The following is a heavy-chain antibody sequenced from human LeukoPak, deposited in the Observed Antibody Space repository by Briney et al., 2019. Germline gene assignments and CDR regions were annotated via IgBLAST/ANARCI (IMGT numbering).Heavy chain of an antibody. J-gene: IGHJ4*02. Sequence: SETLSLTCTVSGGSISDYFRSWIRQPPGKGLEWIGYVFNSENTNYNPSLKSRVTMSADRSRNQISLDLRSVTAADTAVYYCGRGRRWDSSTYRTPIESWGQGTLVSVSS. CDR3: GRGRRWDSSTYRTPIES. CDR1: GGSISDYF. CDR2: VFNSENT. D-gene: IGHD6-13*01. V-gene: IGHV4-59*01.